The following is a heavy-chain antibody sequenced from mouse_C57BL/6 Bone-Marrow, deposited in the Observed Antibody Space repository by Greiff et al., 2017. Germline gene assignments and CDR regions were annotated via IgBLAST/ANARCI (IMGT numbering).Heavy chain of an antibody. CDR2: IWSGGST. Sequence: ESGPGLVQPSQSLSITCTVSGFSLTSYGVHWVRQSPGKGLEWLGVIWSGGSTDYNAAFISRLSISKDNSKSQVFFKMNSLQADDTAIYYCARIGVITTVVVDWYFDVWGTGTTVTVSS. D-gene: IGHD1-1*01. V-gene: IGHV2-2*01. J-gene: IGHJ1*03. CDR1: GFSLTSYG. CDR3: ARIGVITTVVVDWYFDV.